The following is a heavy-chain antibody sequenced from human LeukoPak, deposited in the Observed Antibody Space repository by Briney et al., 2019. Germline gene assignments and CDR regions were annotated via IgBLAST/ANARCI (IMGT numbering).Heavy chain of an antibody. CDR1: GYTFTNYY. V-gene: IGHV1-46*01. CDR2: INPSAGNA. CDR3: ARERPSKCYFDY. J-gene: IGHJ4*02. Sequence: VASVKVSCTASGYTFTNYYVHWVRQAPGQGPEYMGIINPSAGNANYAQKFRGRITITRDTSTTTVYMELSSLVSEDTAVYYCARERPSKCYFDYWGQGTLVTVSS.